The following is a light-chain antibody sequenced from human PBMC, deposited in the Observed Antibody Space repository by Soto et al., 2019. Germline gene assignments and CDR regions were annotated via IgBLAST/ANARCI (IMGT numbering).Light chain of an antibody. CDR3: QSYDSRPGGAVV. J-gene: IGLJ2*01. CDR1: SSNIGAGYD. CDR2: GNS. V-gene: IGLV1-40*01. Sequence: QSVLTQPPSVSGAPGQRVTISCTGSSSNIGAGYDVHWYQQLPGTAPKLLIYGNSNRPSGVPDRFSGSKSGTSASLAITGLPAEDEAGYYCQSYDSRPGGAVVFGGGTKLTVL.